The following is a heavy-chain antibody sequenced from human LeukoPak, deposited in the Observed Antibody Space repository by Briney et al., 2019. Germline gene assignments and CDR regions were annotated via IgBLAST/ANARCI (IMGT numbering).Heavy chain of an antibody. D-gene: IGHD6-6*01. CDR2: IIPIFGTA. CDR3: AREYSSSNDAFDI. J-gene: IGHJ3*02. CDR1: GGTFSSYA. V-gene: IGHV1-69*13. Sequence: SVKVSCKASGGTFSSYAISWVRQAPGQGLEWMGGIIPIFGTANYAQKFQGRVTITADESTSTAYMELSSLRSEDTAVYYCAREYSSSNDAFDIWGQGTMVTVSS.